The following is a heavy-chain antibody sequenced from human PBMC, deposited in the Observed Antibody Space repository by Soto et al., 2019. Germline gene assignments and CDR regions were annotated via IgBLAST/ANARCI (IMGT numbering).Heavy chain of an antibody. CDR1: GGSVSSGSYY. V-gene: IGHV4-61*01. CDR2: IYYSGST. CDR3: ARDQYGWFGELFLDY. D-gene: IGHD3-10*01. J-gene: IGHJ4*02. Sequence: QVQLQESGPGLVKPSETLSLTCTVSGGSVSSGSYYWSWIRQPPGKGLEWIGYIYYSGSTNYNPSLKSRVTISVDTSKNQFSLKLSSVTAVDTAVYYCARDQYGWFGELFLDYWGQGTLVTVSS.